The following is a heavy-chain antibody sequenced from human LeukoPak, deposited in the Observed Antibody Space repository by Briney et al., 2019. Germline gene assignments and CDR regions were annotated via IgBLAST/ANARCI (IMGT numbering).Heavy chain of an antibody. V-gene: IGHV4-39*01. J-gene: IGHJ6*03. Sequence: SETLSPTCTVSGGSISSSSDFWGWARQPPGKGLEWIGSILYSGNTYYNPSLKSRVTISVDTSKNQFSLKLSSVTAADTAVYYCARRDYYYYYMDVWGKGTTVTVSS. CDR3: ARRDYYYYYMDV. CDR1: GGSISSSSDF. CDR2: ILYSGNT.